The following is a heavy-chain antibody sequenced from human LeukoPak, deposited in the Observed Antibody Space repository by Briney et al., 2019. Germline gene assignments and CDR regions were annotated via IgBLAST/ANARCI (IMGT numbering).Heavy chain of an antibody. CDR3: ARDHGDY. J-gene: IGHJ4*02. CDR1: GFTFSSHW. Sequence: GGSLRLSCAASGFTFSSHWMHWVRQVPGKGLVRVSRINSEGSSTSYADSVKGRFTSSRDTAKNTLYLQMNSLRAEDTAVYYCARDHGDYWGQGTLVTVSS. CDR2: INSEGSST. V-gene: IGHV3-74*01.